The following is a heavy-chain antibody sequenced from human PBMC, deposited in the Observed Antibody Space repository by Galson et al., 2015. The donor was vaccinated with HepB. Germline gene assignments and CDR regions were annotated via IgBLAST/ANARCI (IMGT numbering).Heavy chain of an antibody. J-gene: IGHJ4*02. CDR2: VSFDEVTK. D-gene: IGHD6-13*01. CDR1: GFTFSSYS. CDR3: ARNGGIASYYFDH. V-gene: IGHV3-30-3*01. Sequence: SLRLSCAASGFTFSSYSMHWIRQAPGKGLEWVAVVSFDEVTKYHADSVKGRLTISRDNSKNTLFLQMNGLRPEDTAVYYCARNGGIASYYFDHWGQGTLVTASS.